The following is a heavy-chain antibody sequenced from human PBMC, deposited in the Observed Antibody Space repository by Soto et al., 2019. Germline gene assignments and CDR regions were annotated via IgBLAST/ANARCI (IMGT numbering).Heavy chain of an antibody. J-gene: IGHJ5*02. D-gene: IGHD2-21*01. CDR2: INHSGNT. CDR3: ARGRGEFYA. Sequence: ETLSLTRAVYGASLSDNYCNWLRQPPGKGLEWIGEINHSGNTNYNPSLRSRVTISTDTSKNQLSLNLRSVSAADTAVYYCARGRGEFYAWGQGTPVIVSS. CDR1: GASLSDNY. V-gene: IGHV4-34*01.